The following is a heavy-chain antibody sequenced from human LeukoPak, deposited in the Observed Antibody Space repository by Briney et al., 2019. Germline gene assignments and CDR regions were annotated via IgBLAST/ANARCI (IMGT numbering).Heavy chain of an antibody. CDR3: ARGIAVGLWYFDL. Sequence: SQTLSLTCTVSGGSISSGGYYWSWIRQHPGKGLEWIGYIYYSGSTYYNPSLKSRVTISVDTSKNQFSLKLSSVTAADTAVYYCARGIAVGLWYFDLWGRGTLVTVSS. J-gene: IGHJ2*01. CDR1: GGSISSGGYY. D-gene: IGHD6-19*01. CDR2: IYYSGST. V-gene: IGHV4-31*03.